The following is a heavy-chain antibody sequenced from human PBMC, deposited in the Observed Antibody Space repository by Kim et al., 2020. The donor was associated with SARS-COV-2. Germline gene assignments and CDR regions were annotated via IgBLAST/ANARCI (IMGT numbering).Heavy chain of an antibody. D-gene: IGHD2-15*01. CDR3: TTGTXXVVXXYALXTSXX. J-gene: IGHJ4*02. CDR1: GFTFSNAW. V-gene: IGHV3-15*01. CDR2: IKSKTDGGTT. Sequence: GGSLRLSCAASGFTFSNAWMSWVRQAPGKGLEWVGRIKSKTDGGTTDYAAPVKGRFTISRDDSKNTLYLQMNSLKTEDTAVYYCTTGTXXVVXXYALXTSXXWGQGTLXTXSS.